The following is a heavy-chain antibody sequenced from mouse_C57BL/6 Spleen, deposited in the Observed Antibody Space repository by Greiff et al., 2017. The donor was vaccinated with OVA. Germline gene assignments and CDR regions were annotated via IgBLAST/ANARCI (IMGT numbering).Heavy chain of an antibody. CDR3: ARRGTTVVAPAMDY. D-gene: IGHD1-1*01. CDR2: ISSGSSTI. V-gene: IGHV5-17*01. Sequence: EVMLVASGGGLVKPGGSLKLSCAASGFTFSDYGMHWVRQAPEKGLEWVAYISSGSSTIYYADTVKGRFTISRDNAKNTLFLQMTSLRSEDTAMYYCARRGTTVVAPAMDYWGQGTSVTVSS. J-gene: IGHJ4*01. CDR1: GFTFSDYG.